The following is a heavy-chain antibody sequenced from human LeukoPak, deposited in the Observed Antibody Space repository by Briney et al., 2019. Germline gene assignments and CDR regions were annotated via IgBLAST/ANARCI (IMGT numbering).Heavy chain of an antibody. V-gene: IGHV1-69*05. CDR3: ATYSSGWGDEYFQH. CDR1: GGTFSNYA. J-gene: IGHJ1*01. D-gene: IGHD6-19*01. CDR2: IIPMFGTA. Sequence: SVKVSRRASGGTFSNYAFTWVRQAPGQGLEWMGGIIPMFGTANYAQKFQGRVTITMDESTSTAYMELSSLRSEDTAVFYCATYSSGWGDEYFQHWGQGTLVTVSS.